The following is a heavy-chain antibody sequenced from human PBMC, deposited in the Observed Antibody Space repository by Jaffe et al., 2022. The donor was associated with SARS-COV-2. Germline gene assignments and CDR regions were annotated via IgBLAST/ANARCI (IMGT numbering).Heavy chain of an antibody. CDR1: GYTFTSYY. CDR2: INPSGGST. V-gene: IGHV1-46*01. Sequence: QVQLVQSGAEVKKPGASVKVSCKASGYTFTSYYMHWVRQAPGQGLEWMGIINPSGGSTSYAQKFQGRVTMTRDTSTSTVYMELSSLRSEDTAVYYCARGDGVFLGRDGYLGPNDYWGQGTLVTVSS. CDR3: ARGDGVFLGRDGYLGPNDY. D-gene: IGHD3-3*01. J-gene: IGHJ4*02.